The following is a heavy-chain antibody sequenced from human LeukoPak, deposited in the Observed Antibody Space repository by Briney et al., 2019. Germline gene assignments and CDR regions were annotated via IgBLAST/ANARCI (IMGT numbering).Heavy chain of an antibody. V-gene: IGHV3-23*01. CDR3: AKGGEVRVRGPIDY. CDR1: GFTFSSYA. J-gene: IGHJ4*02. CDR2: ISGSGGST. D-gene: IGHD3-10*01. Sequence: GGSLRLSCAASGFTFSSYAMSWVRQAPGKGLEWVSAISGSGGSTYYADSVKGRFTISRDNSKNTLYLQMNSLRAEDTAVYYCAKGGEVRVRGPIDYWGQGTLVTVSS.